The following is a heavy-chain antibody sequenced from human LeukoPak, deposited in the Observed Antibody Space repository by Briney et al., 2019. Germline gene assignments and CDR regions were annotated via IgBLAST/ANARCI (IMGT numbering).Heavy chain of an antibody. V-gene: IGHV1-69*04. Sequence: SVKVSCKASGGTFSSYTISWVRQAPGQGLEWMGRVIPILGIANYAQKFRGRVTITADKSTSTAYMELSSLRSEDTAVYYCARDLVDTAIKLDYWGQGTLVTVSS. CDR3: ARDLVDTAIKLDY. J-gene: IGHJ4*02. D-gene: IGHD5-18*01. CDR2: VIPILGIA. CDR1: GGTFSSYT.